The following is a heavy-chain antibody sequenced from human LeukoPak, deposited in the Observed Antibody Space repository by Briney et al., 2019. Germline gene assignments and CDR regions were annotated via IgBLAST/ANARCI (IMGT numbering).Heavy chain of an antibody. CDR2: IYYSGST. CDR3: ARDHVDIVALMGDAFDI. Sequence: SETLSLTCTVSGGSISSYYWSWIRQPPGKGLEWIGYIYYSGSTNYNPSLKSRVTISVDTSKNQFSLKLSSVTAADTAVYYCARDHVDIVALMGDAFDIWGQGTMVTVSS. D-gene: IGHD5-12*01. V-gene: IGHV4-59*12. CDR1: GGSISSYY. J-gene: IGHJ3*02.